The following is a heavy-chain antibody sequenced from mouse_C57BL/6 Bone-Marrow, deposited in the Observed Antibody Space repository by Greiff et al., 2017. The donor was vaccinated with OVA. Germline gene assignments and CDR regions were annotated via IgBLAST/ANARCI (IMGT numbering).Heavy chain of an antibody. CDR1: GFSLCTFGMG. J-gene: IGHJ2*01. D-gene: IGHD1-1*01. V-gene: IGHV8-8*01. Sequence: QVTLKESGPGILQPSQTLSLSCSFSGFSLCTFGMGVGWIRQPSGKGLEWLAHIWWADDKYYNPALKSRLPISKATSKNQVFLKIAIVDPAVTATYYCARICPYYFGILYFDYWGQGTTLTVSS. CDR2: IWWADDK. CDR3: ARICPYYFGILYFDY.